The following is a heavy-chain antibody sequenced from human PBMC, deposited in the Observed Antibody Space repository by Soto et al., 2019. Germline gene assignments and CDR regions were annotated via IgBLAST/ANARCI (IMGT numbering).Heavy chain of an antibody. CDR1: GYTFTSYG. CDR3: ARGGADFWTNNWFDP. CDR2: ISAYNGNT. Sequence: ASVKVSCKASGYTFTSYGISWVRQAPGQGLEWMGWISAYNGNTNYAQKLQGRVTMTTDTSTSTAYMELRSMRSDDTAVYYCARGGADFWTNNWFDPWGQGTLVTVSS. D-gene: IGHD3-3*01. V-gene: IGHV1-18*01. J-gene: IGHJ5*02.